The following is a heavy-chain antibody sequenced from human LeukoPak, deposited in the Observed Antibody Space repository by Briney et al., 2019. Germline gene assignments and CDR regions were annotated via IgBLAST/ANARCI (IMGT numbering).Heavy chain of an antibody. Sequence: GGSLRLSCAASGFTFDDYAMHWVRQAPGKGLEWVSGISWNSGSIGYADSVKGRFTISRDNAKNSLYLQMNSLRAEDMALYYCARPRAYDFWSGYPPMNAFDIWGQGTMVTVSS. CDR2: ISWNSGSI. D-gene: IGHD3-3*01. J-gene: IGHJ3*02. CDR1: GFTFDDYA. V-gene: IGHV3-9*03. CDR3: ARPRAYDFWSGYPPMNAFDI.